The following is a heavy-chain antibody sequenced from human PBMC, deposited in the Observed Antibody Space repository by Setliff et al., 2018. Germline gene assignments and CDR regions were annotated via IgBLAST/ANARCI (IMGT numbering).Heavy chain of an antibody. CDR3: ARVVGADGMGIDY. D-gene: IGHD2-15*01. CDR2: IYPGDSDT. CDR1: GYTFSDYW. J-gene: IGHJ4*02. Sequence: PGESLKISCRGSGYTFSDYWIGWVRQMPGKGLEWMGIIYPGDSDTRYSPSFQGQVTFSADKSISTAYLQWSSLKASDTATYSCARVVGADGMGIDYWGQGTVVTV. V-gene: IGHV5-51*01.